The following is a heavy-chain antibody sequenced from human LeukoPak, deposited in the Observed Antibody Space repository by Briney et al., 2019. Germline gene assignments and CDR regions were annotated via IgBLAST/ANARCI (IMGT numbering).Heavy chain of an antibody. V-gene: IGHV3-23*01. CDR2: ISANGGNT. Sequence: GGSLRLSCAASGFTFTSYVMNWVRQAPGKGLVWVSGISANGGNTYYADSVRGRFTISRDNSRNMMYLQMNSLRADDTAVYYCAKMDVNGAIYYFDYWGQGTLVTVSS. CDR1: GFTFTSYV. CDR3: AKMDVNGAIYYFDY. J-gene: IGHJ4*02. D-gene: IGHD2-2*03.